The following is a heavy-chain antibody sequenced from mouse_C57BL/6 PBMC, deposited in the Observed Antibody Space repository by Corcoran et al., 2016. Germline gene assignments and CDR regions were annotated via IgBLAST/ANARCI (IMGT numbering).Heavy chain of an antibody. CDR1: GYSFTSYY. CDR3: ATLIYYDSGFDV. D-gene: IGHD2-4*01. Sequence: QVQLQQSGPELVTPGASVKISCKASGYSFTSYYIHWVKQRPGQGLEWIGWIYPGSGNTKYNEKFKGKATLTADTSSSTAYMQLSSLTSEDSAVYYCATLIYYDSGFDVWGTGTTVTVSS. V-gene: IGHV1-66*01. J-gene: IGHJ1*03. CDR2: IYPGSGNT.